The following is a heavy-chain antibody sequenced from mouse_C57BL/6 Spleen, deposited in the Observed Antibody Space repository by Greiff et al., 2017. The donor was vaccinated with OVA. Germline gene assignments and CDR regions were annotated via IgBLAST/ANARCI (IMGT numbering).Heavy chain of an antibody. V-gene: IGHV5-4*01. CDR3: ARDGTWFAY. CDR2: LSDGGSYT. Sequence: EVQRVESGGGLVKPGGSLKLSCAASGFTFSSYAMSWVRQTPEKRLEWVATLSDGGSYTYYPDNVKGRFTISRDNAKNNLYLQMSHLKSEDTAMYYCARDGTWFAYWGQGTLVTVSA. D-gene: IGHD1-1*01. J-gene: IGHJ3*01. CDR1: GFTFSSYA.